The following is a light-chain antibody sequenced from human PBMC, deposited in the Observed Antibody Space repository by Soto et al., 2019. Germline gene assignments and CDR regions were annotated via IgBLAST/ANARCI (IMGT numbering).Light chain of an antibody. V-gene: IGKV3-15*01. J-gene: IGKJ4*01. CDR2: GAS. CDR3: QQYNNWPPLT. CDR1: QSFTSS. Sequence: ETVVTQSPATLSVSPGETASLSCRASQSFTSSLAWYQQKPGQAPRLLIYGASTRATGIPARFSGSGSGTEFTLTISSLQSEDFAVYYCQQYNNWPPLTFGGGTKVDIK.